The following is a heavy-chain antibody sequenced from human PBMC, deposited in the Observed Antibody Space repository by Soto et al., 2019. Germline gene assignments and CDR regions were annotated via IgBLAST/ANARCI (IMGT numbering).Heavy chain of an antibody. CDR2: TYYRSKWYN. D-gene: IGHD3-9*01. CDR1: GDSVSSSTAA. V-gene: IGHV6-1*01. CDR3: ARDKRALAGYYFDS. Sequence: SQTLSLTCDISGDSVSSSTAAWDWIRQSPSRGLEWLGRTYYRSKWYNEYAASVKSRMTISLDTSKNQFSLQLSSVTPEDTALYFCARDKRALAGYYFDSWGQGTLVTVSS. J-gene: IGHJ4*02.